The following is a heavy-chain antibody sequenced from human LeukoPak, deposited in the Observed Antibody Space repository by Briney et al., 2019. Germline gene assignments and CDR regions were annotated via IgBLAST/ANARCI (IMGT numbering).Heavy chain of an antibody. CDR3: ARAFSSGDYYFDY. CDR2: IYSGGST. D-gene: IGHD4-17*01. J-gene: IGHJ4*02. CDR1: GFTFSGYP. Sequence: GKSLRLSCAASGFTFSGYPIHWVRQAPGKGLEWVAVIYSGGSTYYADSVKGRFTISRDNSKNTLYLQMNSLRAEDTAVYYCARAFSSGDYYFDYWGQGTLVTVSS. V-gene: IGHV3-53*01.